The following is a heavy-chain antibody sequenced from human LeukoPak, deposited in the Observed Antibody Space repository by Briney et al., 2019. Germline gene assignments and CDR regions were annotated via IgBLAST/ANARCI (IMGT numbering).Heavy chain of an antibody. CDR2: INWNSGSI. CDR1: GFTFDDYA. Sequence: PGGSLRLSCAASGFTFDDYAMHWVRQAPGKGLEWVSGINWNSGSIGYADSVKGRFTISRDNARNSLYLQLNSLRAEDTAVYYCARLSEMFRGPQVIYYFDYWGQGTLVTVSS. V-gene: IGHV3-9*01. CDR3: ARLSEMFRGPQVIYYFDY. J-gene: IGHJ4*02. D-gene: IGHD3-10*01.